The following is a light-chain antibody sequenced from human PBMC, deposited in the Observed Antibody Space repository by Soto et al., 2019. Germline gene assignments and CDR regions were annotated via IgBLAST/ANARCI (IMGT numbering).Light chain of an antibody. J-gene: IGKJ4*01. Sequence: DIQMTQSPSSLSASLGDRVTITCRASQRISSHLNWYQQKPGKAPKFLIYAASSLQSGVPSRFSGSGSGTDFTLTISSLQPEDFATYYCQQSYSTPLTFGGGTKVEIK. V-gene: IGKV1-39*01. CDR3: QQSYSTPLT. CDR1: QRISSH. CDR2: AAS.